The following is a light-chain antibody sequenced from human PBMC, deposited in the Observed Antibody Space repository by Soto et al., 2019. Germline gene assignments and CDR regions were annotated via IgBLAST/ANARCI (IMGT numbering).Light chain of an antibody. CDR2: WAS. J-gene: IGKJ2*01. V-gene: IGKV4-1*01. Sequence: DIVMTQSPDSLAVSLGERATINCKSSQSVLYSSNNKNYLAWYQQKPGQPPKLLIYWASTRESGVPDRFSGSGSGTDFTLTISSLQAEDVAVYYCQQYYTTPPTIFGQGTKLGIK. CDR1: QSVLYSSNNKNY. CDR3: QQYYTTPPTI.